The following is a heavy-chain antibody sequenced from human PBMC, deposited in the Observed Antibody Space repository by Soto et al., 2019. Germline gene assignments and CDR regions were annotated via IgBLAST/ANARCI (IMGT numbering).Heavy chain of an antibody. V-gene: IGHV3-23*01. CDR2: ISGGGDTT. CDR1: GFTFNNYA. Sequence: EVQLLESGGGLVQPGGSLRLSCAASGFTFNNYAMTWVRQAPGKGLEWVSAISGGGDTTSYADSVKGRFTVSRDGSKNTLYRQMSSLRAEDTALYSCAKGRGGSGSLTPRVDFWGREPWSPSPQ. J-gene: IGHJ4*02. CDR3: AKGRGGSGSLTPRVDF. D-gene: IGHD3-10*01.